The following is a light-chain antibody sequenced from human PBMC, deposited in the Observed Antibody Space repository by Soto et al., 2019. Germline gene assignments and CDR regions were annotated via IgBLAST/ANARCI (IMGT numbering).Light chain of an antibody. V-gene: IGKV1-39*01. J-gene: IGKJ4*01. Sequence: DVRMTQAPSSLSASVGDTSTITCRASQTISTYLNWFQQKPGESPRLLIYGASTLHDGVPSRFSGSGSGADFTLTISGLQPEDFATYHCQQTYSDISFGGGTSVE. CDR3: QQTYSDIS. CDR2: GAS. CDR1: QTISTY.